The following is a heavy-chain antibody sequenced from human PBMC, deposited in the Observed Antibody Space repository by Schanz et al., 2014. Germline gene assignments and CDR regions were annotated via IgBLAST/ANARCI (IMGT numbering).Heavy chain of an antibody. J-gene: IGHJ4*02. Sequence: QVHLLESGGGLVEPGGSLRLSCAAPGFSFSDYYMSWIRQAPGKGLEWVAILWHDGSKKYYADSVKGRFTVSRDNSKNTLYLQLNSLRAEDTAVYYCARDFHGYGPHLDYWGQGSLVTVSS. CDR1: GFSFSDYY. CDR2: LWHDGSKK. V-gene: IGHV3-33*08. D-gene: IGHD5-12*01. CDR3: ARDFHGYGPHLDY.